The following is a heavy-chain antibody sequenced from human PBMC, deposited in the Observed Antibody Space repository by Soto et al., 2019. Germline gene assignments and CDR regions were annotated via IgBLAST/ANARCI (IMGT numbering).Heavy chain of an antibody. CDR3: ARGRRYYYGSGSYYSRAFDI. Sequence: EVPLVESGGGLVQPGGSLRLSCAASGFTVSSNYMSWVRQAPGKGLEWVSVIYSGGSTYYADSVKGRFTISRDNSKNTLYLQMNSLRAEDTAVYYCARGRRYYYGSGSYYSRAFDIWGQGTMVTVSS. J-gene: IGHJ3*02. CDR1: GFTVSSNY. V-gene: IGHV3-66*01. CDR2: IYSGGST. D-gene: IGHD3-10*01.